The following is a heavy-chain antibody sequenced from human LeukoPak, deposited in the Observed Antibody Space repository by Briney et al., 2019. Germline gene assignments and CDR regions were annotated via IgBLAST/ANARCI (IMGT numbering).Heavy chain of an antibody. CDR1: GGTFSSYA. Sequence: SVKVSCKASGGTFSSYAISWVRQAPGQGLEWMGRIIPILGIANYAQKFQGRVTITADKSTSTAYMELGSLRSEDTAVYYCAVIAVAALDAFDIWGQGTMVTVSS. CDR3: AVIAVAALDAFDI. CDR2: IIPILGIA. V-gene: IGHV1-69*04. J-gene: IGHJ3*02. D-gene: IGHD6-19*01.